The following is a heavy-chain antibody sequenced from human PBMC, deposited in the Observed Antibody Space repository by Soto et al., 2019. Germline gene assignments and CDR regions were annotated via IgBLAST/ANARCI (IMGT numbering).Heavy chain of an antibody. Sequence: PXESLSLTSTVSGGSIGRGYYYWSWIRQPPGKGLEWIGYSYYSGSTYYNPSLKSRVTISVDTSKNQFSLKPSSVTAADTPVYYCAREGYDFWSGYPLEWFDTWGQGTLVTVSS. D-gene: IGHD3-3*01. CDR3: AREGYDFWSGYPLEWFDT. CDR2: SYYSGST. J-gene: IGHJ5*02. CDR1: GGSIGRGYYY. V-gene: IGHV4-30-4*01.